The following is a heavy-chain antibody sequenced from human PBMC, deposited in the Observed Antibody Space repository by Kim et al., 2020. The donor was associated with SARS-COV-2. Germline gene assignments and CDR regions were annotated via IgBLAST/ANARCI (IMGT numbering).Heavy chain of an antibody. CDR1: GYTLTELS. Sequence: ASVKVSCKVSGYTLTELSMHWVRQAPGKGLEWMGGFDPEDGETIYAQKFQGRVTMTEDTSTDTAYMELSSLRSEDTAVYYCATGLQPGIAVAGPSAYYYYYDMDGWGQGTAVTVSS. V-gene: IGHV1-24*01. CDR3: ATGLQPGIAVAGPSAYYYYYDMDG. D-gene: IGHD6-19*01. CDR2: FDPEDGET. J-gene: IGHJ6*02.